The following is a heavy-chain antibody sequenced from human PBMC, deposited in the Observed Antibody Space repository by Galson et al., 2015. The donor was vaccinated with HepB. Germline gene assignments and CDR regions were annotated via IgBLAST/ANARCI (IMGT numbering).Heavy chain of an antibody. CDR2: IDPRGGST. J-gene: IGHJ5*02. CDR1: GYTFTNYY. CDR3: ARGGIYYESRGSLYNWFDP. Sequence: SVKVSCKASGYTFTNYYIHWVRQAPGQGLEWMAIIDPRGGSTTFAQKFQGRVTMTRDTPTSTVHMELSSLRSEDTAVYYCARGGIYYESRGSLYNWFDPWGQGTLVTASS. V-gene: IGHV1-46*01. D-gene: IGHD3-22*01.